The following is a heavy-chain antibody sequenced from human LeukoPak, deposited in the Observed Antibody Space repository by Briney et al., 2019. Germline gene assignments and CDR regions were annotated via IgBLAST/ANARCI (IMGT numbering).Heavy chain of an antibody. Sequence: SVKVSRKASGGTFSSYAISWVRQAPGQGLEWTGGIIPIFGTANYAQKFQGRVTITADESTSTAYMELSSLRSEDTAVYYCARDWGEVGHNYYYGMDVWGQGTRSPSP. V-gene: IGHV1-69*13. CDR3: ARDWGEVGHNYYYGMDV. CDR2: IIPIFGTA. CDR1: GGTFSSYA. J-gene: IGHJ6*02. D-gene: IGHD3-16*01.